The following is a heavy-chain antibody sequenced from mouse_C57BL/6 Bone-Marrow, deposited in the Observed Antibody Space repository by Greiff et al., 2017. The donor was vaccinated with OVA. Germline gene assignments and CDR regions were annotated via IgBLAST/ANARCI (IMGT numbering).Heavy chain of an antibody. CDR3: AGGGGFAY. Sequence: DVKLVESGGDLVKPGGSLKLSCAASGFTFSSYGMSWVRQTPDKRLEWVATISSGGSYTYYPDSVKGRFTISRDNAKNTLYLQMSSLKSEDTAMYYCAGGGGFAYWGQGTLVTVSA. J-gene: IGHJ3*01. CDR1: GFTFSSYG. V-gene: IGHV5-6*02. CDR2: ISSGGSYT.